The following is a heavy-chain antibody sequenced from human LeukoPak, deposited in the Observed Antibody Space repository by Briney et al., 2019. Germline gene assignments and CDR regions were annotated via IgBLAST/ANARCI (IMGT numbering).Heavy chain of an antibody. Sequence: GESLKISCKGSGYSFANYWIVWVRQMPGKGLEWMGIIYPGDSDTRYSPSFQGQVTISADKSINTAYLQWSSLKASDTAIYYCARRAAVIDYFDPWGQGTLVSVSS. CDR3: ARRAAVIDYFDP. CDR1: GYSFANYW. CDR2: IYPGDSDT. J-gene: IGHJ5*02. D-gene: IGHD6-13*01. V-gene: IGHV5-51*01.